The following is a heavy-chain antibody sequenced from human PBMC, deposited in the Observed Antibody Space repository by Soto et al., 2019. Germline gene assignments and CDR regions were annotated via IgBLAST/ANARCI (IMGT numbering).Heavy chain of an antibody. J-gene: IGHJ6*02. V-gene: IGHV3-64D*06. D-gene: IGHD4-17*01. Sequence: GGSLRLSCSASGFAFSSYDMYWVRQAPGKGLQSVSGISSNGGSTYYADSVKGRFTISRDNSKNTLYLQMSSLRVEDTAVYYCARGGAVGTVTPMDVWGQGTTVT. CDR2: ISSNGGST. CDR3: ARGGAVGTVTPMDV. CDR1: GFAFSSYD.